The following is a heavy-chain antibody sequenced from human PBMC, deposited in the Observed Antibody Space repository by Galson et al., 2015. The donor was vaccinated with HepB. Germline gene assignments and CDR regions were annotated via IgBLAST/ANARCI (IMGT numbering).Heavy chain of an antibody. Sequence: SLRLSCAASGFTFIDYWTYWVRQAPGKGLEWVSRINGDGRSTGYADSVKGRFTISRDNAKSTLFLQLNSLRVEDTAVYYCARGRGSRAYYDYYMDVWGKGTTVTVSS. D-gene: IGHD3-16*01. CDR2: INGDGRST. V-gene: IGHV3-74*01. CDR1: GFTFIDYW. CDR3: ARGRGSRAYYDYYMDV. J-gene: IGHJ6*03.